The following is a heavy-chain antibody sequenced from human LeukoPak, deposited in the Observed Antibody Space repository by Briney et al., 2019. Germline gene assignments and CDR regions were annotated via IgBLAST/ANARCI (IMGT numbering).Heavy chain of an antibody. J-gene: IGHJ4*02. CDR1: GFTVSSNY. Sequence: VGSLRLSCAASGFTVSSNYMSWVRQAPGKGLEWVSVIYSGGSTYYADSVKGRFTISRDNSKNTLYLQMNSLRAEDTAVYYCAGGIDYDSSGYYTNPIDYWGQGTLVTVSS. D-gene: IGHD3-22*01. CDR2: IYSGGST. V-gene: IGHV3-66*02. CDR3: AGGIDYDSSGYYTNPIDY.